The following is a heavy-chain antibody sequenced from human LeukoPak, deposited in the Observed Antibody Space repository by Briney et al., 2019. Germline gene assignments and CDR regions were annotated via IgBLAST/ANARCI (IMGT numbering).Heavy chain of an antibody. D-gene: IGHD1-26*01. J-gene: IGHJ4*02. Sequence: GGSLRLSCVASGFTFSSYWMSWVRQAPGKGLEWVAKIKQDGSEKYYVDSVKGRFTISRDNAKNSLYLQMNSLRAEDTAVYYCARLTGSYYPYWGQGTLVTVSS. CDR1: GFTFSSYW. V-gene: IGHV3-7*05. CDR3: ARLTGSYYPY. CDR2: IKQDGSEK.